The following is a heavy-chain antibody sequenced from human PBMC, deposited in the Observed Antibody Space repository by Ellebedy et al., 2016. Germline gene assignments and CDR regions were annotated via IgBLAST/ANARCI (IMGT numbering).Heavy chain of an antibody. J-gene: IGHJ4*02. Sequence: GESLKISCAASGFTFRNYAMNWVRQAPGKGLEWVAGISGSGGVTFYADSVKGRLTISRDNSKNTLYLQMDSLSAEDTAIYYCARARAIYFFDYWGQGTLVTVSS. V-gene: IGHV3-23*01. CDR2: ISGSGGVT. CDR1: GFTFRNYA. D-gene: IGHD5-24*01. CDR3: ARARAIYFFDY.